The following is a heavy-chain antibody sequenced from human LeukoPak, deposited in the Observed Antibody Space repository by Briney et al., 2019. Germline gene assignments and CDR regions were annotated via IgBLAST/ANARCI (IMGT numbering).Heavy chain of an antibody. CDR2: IYYSGST. CDR1: GGSISSGSYY. CDR3: ARHRGSSSNFDY. V-gene: IGHV4-39*01. Sequence: SETLSLTCTVSGGSISSGSYYWSWIRQPAGKGLEYIGSIYYSGSTYYTPSLKSRVTISVDTSKNQFSLKLSSVTATDTAVYYCARHRGSSSNFDYWGQGTLVTVSS. J-gene: IGHJ4*02. D-gene: IGHD6-6*01.